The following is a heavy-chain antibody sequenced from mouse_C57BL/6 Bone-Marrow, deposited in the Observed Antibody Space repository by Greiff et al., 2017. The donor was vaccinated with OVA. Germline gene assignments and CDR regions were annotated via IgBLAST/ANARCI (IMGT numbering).Heavy chain of an antibody. V-gene: IGHV1-7*01. J-gene: IGHJ1*03. CDR2: INPSSGYT. CDR3: ARDAVVYWYFDV. D-gene: IGHD1-1*01. Sequence: VHLVESGADLAKPGASVKLSCKASGYTFTSYWMHWVKQRPGQGLEWIGYINPSSGYTKYNQKFKDKATLTADKSSSTAYMQLSSLTYEDSAVYYCARDAVVYWYFDVWGTGTTVTVSS. CDR1: GYTFTSYW.